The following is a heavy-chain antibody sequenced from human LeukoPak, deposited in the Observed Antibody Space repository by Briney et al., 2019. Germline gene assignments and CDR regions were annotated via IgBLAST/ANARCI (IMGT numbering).Heavy chain of an antibody. CDR2: INPNSGGT. V-gene: IGHV1-2*02. CDR1: GYTFTGYY. J-gene: IGHJ1*01. CDR3: ARALSIAAADQLSHGY. D-gene: IGHD6-13*01. Sequence: ASVKVSCKASGYTFTGYYMLWVRQAPGQGLEWMGWINPNSGGTNYAQKFQGRVTMTRDTSISTAYMELSRLRSDDTAVYYCARALSIAAADQLSHGYWGQGTLVTVSS.